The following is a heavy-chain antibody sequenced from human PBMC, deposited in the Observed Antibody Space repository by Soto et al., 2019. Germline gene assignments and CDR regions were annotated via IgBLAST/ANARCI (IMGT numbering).Heavy chain of an antibody. CDR2: TYYRSRWYN. CDR1: GDSVSSNSAA. V-gene: IGHV6-1*01. CDR3: AGTTSHQWYYMDV. D-gene: IGHD1-7*01. Sequence: SQTLSLTCAISGDSVSSNSAAWNWIRLSPSRGLEWLARTYYRSRWYNDYAVSVRSRITVNPDTSKNQFSLQLTSVTPEDTAVYYWAGTTSHQWYYMDVWGKGTTVTGSS. J-gene: IGHJ6*03.